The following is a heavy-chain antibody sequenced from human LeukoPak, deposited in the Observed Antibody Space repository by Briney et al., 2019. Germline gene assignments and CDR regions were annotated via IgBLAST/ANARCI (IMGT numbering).Heavy chain of an antibody. CDR3: AREFRPVYYDSSGYYPTDDFDY. V-gene: IGHV1-69*06. CDR1: GGTFSSYA. J-gene: IGHJ4*02. CDR2: IIPIFGTA. D-gene: IGHD3-22*01. Sequence: SVKVSCKASGGTFSSYAISWVRQAPGQGLEWMGGIIPIFGTANYAQKFQGRVTITADKSTSTAYMELSSLRSEDTAVYYCAREFRPVYYDSSGYYPTDDFDYWGQGTLVTVSS.